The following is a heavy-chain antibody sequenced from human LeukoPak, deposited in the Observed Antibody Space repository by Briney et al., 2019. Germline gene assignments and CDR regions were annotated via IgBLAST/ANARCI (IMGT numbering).Heavy chain of an antibody. J-gene: IGHJ5*01. D-gene: IGHD4-23*01. CDR1: GFTFSSYG. V-gene: IGHV3-30*02. Sequence: GGSLRLSCAASGFTFSSYGMHWVRQAPGKGLEWVAFIRYDGSNKYYTDSVKGRFTISRDNAKNSLYLQMNSLRAEDTAVYYCAREYPNAGKFPLDSWGQGTLVTVSS. CDR3: AREYPNAGKFPLDS. CDR2: IRYDGSNK.